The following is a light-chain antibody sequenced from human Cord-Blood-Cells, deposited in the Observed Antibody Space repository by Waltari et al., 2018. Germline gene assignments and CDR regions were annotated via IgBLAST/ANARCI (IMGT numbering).Light chain of an antibody. J-gene: IGKJ4*01. Sequence: EIVLTPSPGPLSLSPGGRATLSCRASQSVSSSYLAWYQQKPGQAPRLLIYGASSRATGIPDRFSGSGSGTDFTLTISRLEPEDFAVYYCQQYGSSPLTFGGGTKVEIK. CDR1: QSVSSSY. V-gene: IGKV3-20*01. CDR2: GAS. CDR3: QQYGSSPLT.